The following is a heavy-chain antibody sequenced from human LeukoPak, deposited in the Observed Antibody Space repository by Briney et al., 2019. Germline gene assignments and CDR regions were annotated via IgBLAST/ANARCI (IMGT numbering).Heavy chain of an antibody. CDR2: IYYSGDT. Sequence: PSETLSVTCTVSGGTISSYYWSWIRQPPGKGLEWIGYIYYSGDTNYNPSLKRRVTISVDTSKNQFSLKLSSVTAADTAVYYCARGNQRHYEDWGQGTLVTVSS. D-gene: IGHD1-14*01. V-gene: IGHV4-59*01. CDR1: GGTISSYY. CDR3: ARGNQRHYED. J-gene: IGHJ4*02.